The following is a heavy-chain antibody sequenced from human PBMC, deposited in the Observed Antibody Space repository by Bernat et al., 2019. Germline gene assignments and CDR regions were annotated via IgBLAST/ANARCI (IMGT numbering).Heavy chain of an antibody. CDR3: AKEKGGNYMTLDF. CDR1: GFTFSSSG. J-gene: IGHJ4*02. V-gene: IGHV3-30*18. Sequence: QVQLVESGGGVVQPGRSLRLSCAASGFTFSSSGMQWVRQAPGKGLEWVAVISDDGSTKHYADSVNGRFTVSRDNSKNTLYLQVNRLRAEDTAVYYCAKEKGGNYMTLDFWGQGTLVTVSS. D-gene: IGHD1-26*01. CDR2: ISDDGSTK.